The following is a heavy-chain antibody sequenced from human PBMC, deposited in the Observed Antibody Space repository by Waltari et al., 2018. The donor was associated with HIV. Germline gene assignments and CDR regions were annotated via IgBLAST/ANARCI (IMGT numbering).Heavy chain of an antibody. Sequence: EVQLVESGGGLVKPGGSLRLSCAASGFTFSSYTMNWVRQAPGKGLGRVSSISTSSSYIYHTDSVKGRFTISRDNAKNSLYLQMNSRRVEDTAVYYCAREKRFTYYGLDVWGQGTTVTVSS. V-gene: IGHV3-21*01. CDR2: ISTSSSYI. CDR3: AREKRFTYYGLDV. CDR1: GFTFSSYT. D-gene: IGHD3-3*01. J-gene: IGHJ6*02.